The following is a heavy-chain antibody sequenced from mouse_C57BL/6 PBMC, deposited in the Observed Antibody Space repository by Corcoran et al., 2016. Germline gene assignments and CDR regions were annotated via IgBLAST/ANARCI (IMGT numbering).Heavy chain of an antibody. CDR1: GYTFTEYY. D-gene: IGHD1-1*01. Sequence: EVQLQQSGPELVKPGASGKISCKTSGYTFTEYYMNRVKQSHGKSLEWIGDINPNNGGTSYNQKFKGKATLTVDKYSSTAYMELRSLRSADSAVYYCARGGYGSSSDYYVYVCGTGTTVTVSA. J-gene: IGHJ1*03. CDR3: ARGGYGSSSDYYVYV. CDR2: INPNNGGT. V-gene: IGHV1-26*01.